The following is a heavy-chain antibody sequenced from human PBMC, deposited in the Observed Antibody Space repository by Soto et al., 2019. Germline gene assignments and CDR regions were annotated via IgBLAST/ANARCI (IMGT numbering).Heavy chain of an antibody. V-gene: IGHV3-49*03. CDR1: GFTFGDYA. CDR2: IRSNTYGGTT. Sequence: GGSLRLSCTASGFTFGDYAMSWFRQAPGKGLEWVGFIRSNTYGGTTEYAASVEGRLTISRDNSKNTLYLQMNSLRAEDTAVYYCAKDDRSGYSYRDYYYGMDVWGQGTTVTVSS. D-gene: IGHD5-18*01. CDR3: AKDDRSGYSYRDYYYGMDV. J-gene: IGHJ6*02.